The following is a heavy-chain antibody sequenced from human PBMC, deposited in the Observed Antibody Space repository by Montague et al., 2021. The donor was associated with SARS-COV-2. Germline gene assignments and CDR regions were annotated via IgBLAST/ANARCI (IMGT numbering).Heavy chain of an antibody. CDR3: ARVRYYGSGTSLGMDV. Sequence: SETLSLTCAVYGGSISGYYCSWIRQPPGKGLERIGEIIHSGSTNYNPSLKSRVTISVDTSKNQISLKLSAVTAADTAVYDCARVRYYGSGTSLGMDVWGQGTTVTVSS. J-gene: IGHJ6*02. D-gene: IGHD3-10*01. V-gene: IGHV4-34*12. CDR2: IIHSGST. CDR1: GGSISGYY.